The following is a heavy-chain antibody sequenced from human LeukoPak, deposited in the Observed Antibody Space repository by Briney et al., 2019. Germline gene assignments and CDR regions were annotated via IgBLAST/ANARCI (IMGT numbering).Heavy chain of an antibody. V-gene: IGHV1-69*13. Sequence: ASVKVSCKASGGTLSDYAINWVRQAPGQGPEWMGGIIPMVGTANYGQRFAGRVTIIADESTNTAHMELSGLRSEDTAVYYCAPTSNFYDSSGPWGYFDLWGRGTLVTVSS. CDR2: IIPMVGTA. CDR1: GGTLSDYA. D-gene: IGHD3-22*01. J-gene: IGHJ2*01. CDR3: APTSNFYDSSGPWGYFDL.